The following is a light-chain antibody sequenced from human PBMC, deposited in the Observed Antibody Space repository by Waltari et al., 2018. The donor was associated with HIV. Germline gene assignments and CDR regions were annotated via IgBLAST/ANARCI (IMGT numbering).Light chain of an antibody. CDR1: QSVTSNY. V-gene: IGKV3D-20*01. CDR2: ETS. Sequence: EIVLTQSPATLSLSPGERATLSCGARQSVTSNYLAWYQQRPGMAPRLLYYETSSRATGIPDRFSGSGSGTDFTLTISRLEPEDFAVYYCQQYGSSPTFGQGTKVEIK. J-gene: IGKJ1*01. CDR3: QQYGSSPT.